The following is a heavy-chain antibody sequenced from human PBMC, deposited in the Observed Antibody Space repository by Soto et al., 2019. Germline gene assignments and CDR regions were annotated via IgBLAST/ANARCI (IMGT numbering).Heavy chain of an antibody. Sequence: QVQLVQSGAEVKKPGASVKVSCKASGYTFTSYGISWVRQAPGQGLEWMGWISAYNGNTNYAQKLQGRVTMTTDTSTSTAYMELRSLRSDDTAVYYCAREPDYYDSSGPGYYGMDVWGQGTTVTVSS. CDR2: ISAYNGNT. CDR1: GYTFTSYG. V-gene: IGHV1-18*01. D-gene: IGHD3-22*01. J-gene: IGHJ6*02. CDR3: AREPDYYDSSGPGYYGMDV.